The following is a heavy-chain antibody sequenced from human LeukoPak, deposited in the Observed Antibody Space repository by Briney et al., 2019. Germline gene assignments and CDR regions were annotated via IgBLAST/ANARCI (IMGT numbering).Heavy chain of an antibody. CDR2: IYYSGST. CDR1: XYSISSSNW. Sequence: SETLSLTCAVSXYSISSSNWWGWIRQPPGKGLEWIGYIYYSGSTYYNPSLKSRVTMSVDTSKNQFSLKLSSVTAVDTAVYYCARTVFGSYCSGGSCSPYYFDYWGQGTLVTVSS. CDR3: ARTVFGSYCSGGSCSPYYFDY. V-gene: IGHV4-28*01. D-gene: IGHD2-15*01. J-gene: IGHJ4*02.